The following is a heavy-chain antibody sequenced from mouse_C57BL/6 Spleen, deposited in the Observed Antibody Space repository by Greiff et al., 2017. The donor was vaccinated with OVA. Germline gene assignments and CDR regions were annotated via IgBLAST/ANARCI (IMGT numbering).Heavy chain of an antibody. J-gene: IGHJ3*01. CDR2: IYPRSGNT. Sequence: QVHVKQSGAELARPGASVKLSCKASGYTFTSYGISWVKQRTGQGLEWIGEIYPRSGNTYYNEKFKGKATLTADKSSSTAYMELRSLTSEDSAVYFCARRDYSNRWFAYWGQGTLVTVSA. V-gene: IGHV1-81*01. D-gene: IGHD2-5*01. CDR1: GYTFTSYG. CDR3: ARRDYSNRWFAY.